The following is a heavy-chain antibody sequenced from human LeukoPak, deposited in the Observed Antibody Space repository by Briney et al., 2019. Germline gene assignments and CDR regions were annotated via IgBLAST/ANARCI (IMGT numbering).Heavy chain of an antibody. V-gene: IGHV3-21*01. CDR2: ISSSSSYI. CDR3: ARGSYIVVPGPSNSGGVDY. D-gene: IGHD2-2*01. Sequence: PGGSLRLSCAASGFTFSSYAMSWVRQAPGKGLEWVSSISSSSSYIYYADSVKGRFTISRDNAKNSLYLQMNSLRAEDTAVYYCARGSYIVVPGPSNSGGVDYWGQGTLVTVSS. CDR1: GFTFSSYA. J-gene: IGHJ4*02.